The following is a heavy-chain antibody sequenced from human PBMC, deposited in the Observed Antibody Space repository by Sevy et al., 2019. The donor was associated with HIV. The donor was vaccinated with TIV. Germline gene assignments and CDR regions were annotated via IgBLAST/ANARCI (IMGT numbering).Heavy chain of an antibody. CDR2: MRAYNGNT. J-gene: IGHJ6*02. CDR3: ARGSRYSSSVFDMDV. CDR1: GYTFTSHG. Sequence: ASVKVSCKASGYTFTSHGISWVRQAPGQGLEWMGWMRAYNGNTNYAQKLQGRVTMTTDTSMSTAYMELRSLRSDDTAVYYCARGSRYSSSVFDMDVWGQGTTVTVSS. D-gene: IGHD6-6*01. V-gene: IGHV1-18*01.